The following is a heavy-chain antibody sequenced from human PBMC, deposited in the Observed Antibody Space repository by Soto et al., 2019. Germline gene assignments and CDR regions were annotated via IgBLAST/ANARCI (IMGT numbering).Heavy chain of an antibody. CDR1: GFTFSYYW. CDR3: ARGSRGAFDL. D-gene: IGHD1-26*01. CDR2: IHSDGSSA. V-gene: IGHV3-74*01. Sequence: EVQLVESGGGLVRPGGSLRLSCAASGFTFSYYWMHWVRQAPGKGLVWVSRIHSDGSSATYADFVKGRFIISRDNARNTVDLQMNSVRVDDTAVHYCARGSRGAFDLWGQGTVVTVSS. J-gene: IGHJ3*01.